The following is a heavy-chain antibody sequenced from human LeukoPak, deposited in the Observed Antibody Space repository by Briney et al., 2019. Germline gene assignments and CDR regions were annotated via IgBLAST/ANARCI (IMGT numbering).Heavy chain of an antibody. Sequence: GGSLRLSCAASGFTFSDYSMNWVRQAPGKGLEWVSYISSSSSYTNYADSVKGRFTISRDNAKNSLYLQMNSLRAEDTAVYYCARAVGATEGDNFDYWGQGTLVTVSS. CDR1: GFTFSDYS. CDR2: ISSSSSYT. D-gene: IGHD1-26*01. J-gene: IGHJ4*02. CDR3: ARAVGATEGDNFDY. V-gene: IGHV3-11*05.